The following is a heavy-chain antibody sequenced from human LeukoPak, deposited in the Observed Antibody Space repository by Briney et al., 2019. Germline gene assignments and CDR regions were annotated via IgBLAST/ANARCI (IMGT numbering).Heavy chain of an antibody. D-gene: IGHD6-13*01. CDR2: IFYTGSA. CDR1: GAYINSYY. Sequence: PSETLSLACTVSGAYINSYYWIWIRQPPGKGLEWIGYIFYTGSANYNPSLKNRVTISLDTSKNQFSLTLSSVTAADTAMYFCARSTAAGPSPESWGQGTLVTVCS. J-gene: IGHJ5*02. V-gene: IGHV4-59*01. CDR3: ARSTAAGPSPES.